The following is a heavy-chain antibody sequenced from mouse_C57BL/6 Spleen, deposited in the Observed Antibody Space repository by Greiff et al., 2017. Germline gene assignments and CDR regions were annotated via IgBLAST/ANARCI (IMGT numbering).Heavy chain of an antibody. CDR2: INPSSGYT. Sequence: VQGVESGAELAKPGASVKLSCKASGYTFTSYWMHWVKQRPGQGLEWIGYINPSSGYTKYNQKFKDKATLTADKSSSTAYMQLSSLTYEDSAVYYSAREKYDVAWCAYWGQGTLVTVSA. CDR1: GYTFTSYW. V-gene: IGHV1-7*01. J-gene: IGHJ3*01. CDR3: AREKYDVAWCAY. D-gene: IGHD2-12*01.